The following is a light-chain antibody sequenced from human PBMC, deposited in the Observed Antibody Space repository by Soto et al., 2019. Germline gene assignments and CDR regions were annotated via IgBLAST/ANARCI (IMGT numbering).Light chain of an antibody. Sequence: DIQMTQSPSSLSASVGDRVTITCRASQGISNFLAWYQQKPGKVPKLLISAASTLHSGVPSRFSGSGSGTDFTLTISSLQPEDVATYYCQKYSSGITFGPGTRLEIK. CDR3: QKYSSGIT. V-gene: IGKV1-27*01. CDR2: AAS. J-gene: IGKJ5*01. CDR1: QGISNF.